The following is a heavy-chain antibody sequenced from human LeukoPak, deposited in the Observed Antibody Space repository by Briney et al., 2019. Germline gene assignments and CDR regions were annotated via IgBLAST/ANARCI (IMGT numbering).Heavy chain of an antibody. J-gene: IGHJ6*01. CDR3: ARHSGSGYYFYFYTMDV. CDR2: TYYRSTWYN. V-gene: IGHV6-1*01. CDR1: GDSVSSNSVT. D-gene: IGHD1-26*01. Sequence: SQTLSLTCAISGDSVSSNSVTWNWIRQSPSRGLEWLGRTYYRSTWYNDYAVSVRGRITVNPDTSKNQFSLHLNSVTAADTAVYYCARHSGSGYYFYFYTMDVWGQGATVTVSS.